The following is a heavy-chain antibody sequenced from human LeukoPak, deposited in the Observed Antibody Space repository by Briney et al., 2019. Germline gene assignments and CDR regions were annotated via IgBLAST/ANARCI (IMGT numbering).Heavy chain of an antibody. D-gene: IGHD3-10*01. CDR3: AKDPGSGSYYQERHFDY. J-gene: IGHJ4*02. CDR1: GYTFSSYA. Sequence: PGGSLRLSCAASGYTFSSYAMSWVRHAPGKGLEGVSAISGSGGSTYYADSAKGRVTISRDNSKNTLYLQMNSLRAEDTAVYYCAKDPGSGSYYQERHFDYWGQGTLVTVSS. V-gene: IGHV3-23*01. CDR2: ISGSGGST.